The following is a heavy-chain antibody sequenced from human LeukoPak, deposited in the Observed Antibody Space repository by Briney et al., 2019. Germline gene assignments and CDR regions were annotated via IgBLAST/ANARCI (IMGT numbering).Heavy chain of an antibody. CDR3: ARDLGSYSNYGTNWFDP. Sequence: ASVKVSCKASGYTFTSYYMHWVRQAPGQGLEWMGIINPSGGSTSYAQKLQGRVTMTTDTSTSTAYMELRSLRSDDTAVYYCARDLGSYSNYGTNWFDPWGQGTLVTVSS. D-gene: IGHD4-11*01. V-gene: IGHV1-46*01. CDR1: GYTFTSYY. CDR2: INPSGGST. J-gene: IGHJ5*02.